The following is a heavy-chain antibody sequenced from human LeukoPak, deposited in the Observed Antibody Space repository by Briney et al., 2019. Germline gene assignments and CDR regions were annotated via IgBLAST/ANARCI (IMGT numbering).Heavy chain of an antibody. J-gene: IGHJ6*04. CDR1: GFTFSSYW. CDR2: INSDGSST. V-gene: IGHV3-74*01. CDR3: AELGITMIGGV. D-gene: IGHD3-10*02. Sequence: GGSLRLSCAASGFTFSSYWMHWVRQVPGKGLVWVSRINSDGSSTNYADSVKGRFTISRDNAKNTLHLQMNSLRAEDTAVYYCAELGITMIGGVWGKGTTVTISS.